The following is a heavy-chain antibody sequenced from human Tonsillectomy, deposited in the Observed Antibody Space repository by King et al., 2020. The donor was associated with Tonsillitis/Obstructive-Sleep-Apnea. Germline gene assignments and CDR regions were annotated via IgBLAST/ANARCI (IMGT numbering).Heavy chain of an antibody. J-gene: IGHJ4*02. CDR3: ARASELGPSTMGSVFFDS. CDR2: INHSGST. CDR1: GGSFSGYY. Sequence: VQLQQWGAGLLKPSETLSLTCAVYGGSFSGYYWSWIRQPPGKGLEWIGEINHSGSTNYNPSLKSRVTISVDTSKNQFSLRLSSVTAADTAVYYCARASELGPSTMGSVFFDSWGQGTQVTVSS. V-gene: IGHV4-34*01. D-gene: IGHD2-2*01.